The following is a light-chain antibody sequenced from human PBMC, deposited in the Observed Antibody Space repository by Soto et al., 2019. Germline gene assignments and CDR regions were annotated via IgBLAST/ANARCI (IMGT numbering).Light chain of an antibody. CDR2: DAS. J-gene: IGKJ3*01. CDR1: QDISNY. Sequence: DIQMTQSPSSLSASVGDRVTITCQASQDISNYLNWYQQKPGKAPELLIYDASNLETGVPSRFSGSGAGTDFTFTISSLQPEDFATYYCQQYDDVPPTFGPVTKVDF. CDR3: QQYDDVPPT. V-gene: IGKV1-33*01.